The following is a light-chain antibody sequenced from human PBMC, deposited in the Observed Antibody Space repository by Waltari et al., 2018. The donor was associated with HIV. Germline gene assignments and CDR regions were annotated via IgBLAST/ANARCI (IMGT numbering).Light chain of an antibody. J-gene: IGLJ2*01. CDR2: KDN. CDR3: QAWDNSVV. CDR1: KLGDKY. V-gene: IGLV3-1*01. Sequence: SYELTQPPSVSVSPGQTASITCPGDKLGDKYACWYQQKPGQSPVLVIYKDNKWPSGIPERFSGSNSGNTATLTISGAQAMDEADYYCQAWDNSVVFGGGTKLTVL.